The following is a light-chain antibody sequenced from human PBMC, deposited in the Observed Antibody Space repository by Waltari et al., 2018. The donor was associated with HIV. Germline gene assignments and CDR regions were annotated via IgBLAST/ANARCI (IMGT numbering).Light chain of an antibody. V-gene: IGKV3-15*01. CDR2: SAS. CDR3: QQYNNWPYT. CDR1: QSVSSN. Sequence: DIVMTQSPATLSVSPGERATLSCRASQSVSSNLAWYQQKPGPAPSPLIYSASTRATGIPARFSGSGSGTEFTLTISSLQSEDFAVYYCQQYNNWPYTFGQGTKLEIK. J-gene: IGKJ2*01.